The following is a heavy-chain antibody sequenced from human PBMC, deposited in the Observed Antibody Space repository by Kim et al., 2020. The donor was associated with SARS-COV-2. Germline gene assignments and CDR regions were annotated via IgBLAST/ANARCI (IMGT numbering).Heavy chain of an antibody. D-gene: IGHD4-17*01. Sequence: ASVKVSCKVSGYTLTELSMHWVRQAPGKGFEWMGGFDPEDGETIYAQKFQGRVTMTEDTSTDTAYMELSSLRSEDTAVYYCATVGHYGGGANRGRSFDYWGQGTLVTVSS. CDR3: ATVGHYGGGANRGRSFDY. V-gene: IGHV1-24*01. CDR2: FDPEDGET. J-gene: IGHJ4*02. CDR1: GYTLTELS.